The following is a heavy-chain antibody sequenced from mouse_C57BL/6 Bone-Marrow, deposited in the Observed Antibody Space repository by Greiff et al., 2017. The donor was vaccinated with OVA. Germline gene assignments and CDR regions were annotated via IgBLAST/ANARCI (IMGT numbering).Heavy chain of an antibody. CDR3: ARRGYSYYFDY. CDR1: GYTFTSYW. Sequence: QVQLQQPGAELVKPGASVKMSCKASGYTFTSYWITWVKQRPGQGLEWIGVIFPGTGSSNYNEKFKSKATLTVDQSSSTAYLQLSSLTSEDSAVYCCARRGYSYYFDYWGQGTTLTVSS. J-gene: IGHJ2*01. D-gene: IGHD2-3*01. V-gene: IGHV1-55*01. CDR2: IFPGTGSS.